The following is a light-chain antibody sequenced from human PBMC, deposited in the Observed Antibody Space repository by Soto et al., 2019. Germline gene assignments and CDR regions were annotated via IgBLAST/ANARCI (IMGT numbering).Light chain of an antibody. Sequence: EIVMTQSPATLSVSPGEGATLSCRASQSVRGTLAWYQQKPGQAPRLLIYGASTRATGIPARFSGSGSGTEFTLTIISLQSEDFAVDYCHQYSNWPPGTFGQGTKVDIK. CDR2: GAS. V-gene: IGKV3-15*01. J-gene: IGKJ1*01. CDR1: QSVRGT. CDR3: HQYSNWPPGT.